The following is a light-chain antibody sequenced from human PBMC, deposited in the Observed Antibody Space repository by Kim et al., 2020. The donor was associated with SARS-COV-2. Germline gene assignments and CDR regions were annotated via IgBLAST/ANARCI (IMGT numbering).Light chain of an antibody. J-gene: IGKJ5*01. Sequence: EIVMTQSPAPLSVSPGERATLSCRASQSVSSYLAWYQQKPGQAPRLLIYGASTRATGIPARFSGSGSGTEFTLTISSLQSEDFAVYYCQQHNNWPPITFGQGTRLEIK. V-gene: IGKV3-15*01. CDR2: GAS. CDR1: QSVSSY. CDR3: QQHNNWPPIT.